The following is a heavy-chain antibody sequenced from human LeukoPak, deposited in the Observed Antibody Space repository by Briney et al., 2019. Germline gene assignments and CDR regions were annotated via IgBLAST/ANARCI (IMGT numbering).Heavy chain of an antibody. Sequence: GGSLRLSCAAYGFTFSSYTMTWVRQAPGKGVEWVSYISSSSSYIYYADSVKGRFTISRDNAENSLYLQMNSLRAEDTAVYYCARGSEGYCSGGGCYYGMDVWGQGTTVTVSS. CDR3: ARGSEGYCSGGGCYYGMDV. D-gene: IGHD2-15*01. CDR2: ISSSSSYI. J-gene: IGHJ6*01. V-gene: IGHV3-21*01. CDR1: GFTFSSYT.